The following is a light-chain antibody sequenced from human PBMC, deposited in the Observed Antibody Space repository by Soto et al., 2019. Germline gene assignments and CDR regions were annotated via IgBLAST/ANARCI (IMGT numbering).Light chain of an antibody. CDR3: ISHAGASNV. CDR2: EVN. J-gene: IGLJ1*01. Sequence: QSALTQPPSASGSPLQSVAISCTRTSSDVGATDYVSWYQQHSGKAPKLLLYEVNKRPSGGPDRFSGSKSGNMASLTVSALQVDDEADYYCISHAGASNVLGTGTKVTVL. CDR1: SSDVGATDY. V-gene: IGLV2-8*01.